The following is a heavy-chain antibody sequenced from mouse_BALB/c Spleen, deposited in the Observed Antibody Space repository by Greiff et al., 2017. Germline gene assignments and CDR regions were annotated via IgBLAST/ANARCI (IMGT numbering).Heavy chain of an antibody. Sequence: EVQLVESGGDLVKPGGSLKLSCAASGFTFSSYGMSWVRQTPDKRLEWVATISSGGSYTYYPDSVKGRFTISRDNAKNTLYLQMSSLKSEDTAMYYCARHEKYGNSDWFAYWGQGTLGTVSA. CDR2: ISSGGSYT. CDR3: ARHEKYGNSDWFAY. CDR1: GFTFSSYG. V-gene: IGHV5-6*01. D-gene: IGHD2-10*02. J-gene: IGHJ3*01.